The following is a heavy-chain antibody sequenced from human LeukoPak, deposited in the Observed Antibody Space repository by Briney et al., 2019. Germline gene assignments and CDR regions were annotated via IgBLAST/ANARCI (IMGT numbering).Heavy chain of an antibody. V-gene: IGHV4-31*03. J-gene: IGHJ6*02. CDR1: GASISSGGYY. CDR2: ISYSEST. Sequence: PSGTLSLTCTVSGASISSGGYYWSWIRQHPGKGLEWIGYISYSESTYYNPSLKSRVTISVDTSKNQFSLKLSSVTAADTAVYYCARDGLGTDVWGQGTTVTVSS. CDR3: ARDGLGTDV. D-gene: IGHD3-16*01.